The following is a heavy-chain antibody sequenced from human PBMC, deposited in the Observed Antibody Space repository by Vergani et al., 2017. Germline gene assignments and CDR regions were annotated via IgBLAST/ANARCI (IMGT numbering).Heavy chain of an antibody. CDR1: FDSIRNLY. Sequence: QVQLQESGPGVVKSSETLSLTCSVSFDSIRNLYCNWIRQPPGKGLEWIGSIHYSENTNYNPSLKTQVTISEDTSKNQFSLTLTSVTAADTAVYYCASDTHSGQRADRWGQGILVTVTS. CDR2: IHYSENT. V-gene: IGHV4-59*11. CDR3: ASDTHSGQRADR. J-gene: IGHJ5*02. D-gene: IGHD6-19*01.